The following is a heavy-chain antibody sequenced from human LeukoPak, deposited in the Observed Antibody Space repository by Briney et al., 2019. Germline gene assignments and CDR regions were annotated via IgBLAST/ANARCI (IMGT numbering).Heavy chain of an antibody. J-gene: IGHJ4*02. V-gene: IGHV1-69*13. CDR1: GGTFSSYA. D-gene: IGHD6-19*01. CDR2: IIPIFGTA. Sequence: ASVKVSCKASGGTFSSYAISWVRQAPGQGLEWMGGIIPIFGTANYAQKFQGRVTITADESTSTAYMELSSLRSEDTAVYYCARAADLGYSSGWYPCDYWGQGTLVTVSS. CDR3: ARAADLGYSSGWYPCDY.